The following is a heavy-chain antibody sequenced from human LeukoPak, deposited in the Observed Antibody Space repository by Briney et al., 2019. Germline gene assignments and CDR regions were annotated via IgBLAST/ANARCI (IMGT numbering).Heavy chain of an antibody. CDR1: GYTLTELS. Sequence: ASVKVSCKVSGYTLTELSMHWVRQAPGKGLEWMGGFDPEDGETIYAQKFQGRVTMTEDTSTDTAYMELSSLRSEDTAVYYCAKDPSHGYSYGPTDYWGQGTLVTVSS. CDR3: AKDPSHGYSYGPTDY. J-gene: IGHJ4*02. V-gene: IGHV1-24*01. CDR2: FDPEDGET. D-gene: IGHD5-18*01.